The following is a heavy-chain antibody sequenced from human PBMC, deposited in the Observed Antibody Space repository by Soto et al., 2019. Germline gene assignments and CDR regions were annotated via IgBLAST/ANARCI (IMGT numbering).Heavy chain of an antibody. D-gene: IGHD1-26*01. Sequence: PSETLSLTCAVSGDSIGSSNWWSWVRQPPGKGLEWIGEIYHSGATNYSPSLKSRVTISLDMSNNQFSLSLTSVTAADTAVYYCVGSTVGIVEATLYDYWGQGRLVTVSS. V-gene: IGHV4-4*02. CDR2: IYHSGAT. J-gene: IGHJ4*02. CDR1: GDSIGSSNW. CDR3: VGSTVGIVEATLYDY.